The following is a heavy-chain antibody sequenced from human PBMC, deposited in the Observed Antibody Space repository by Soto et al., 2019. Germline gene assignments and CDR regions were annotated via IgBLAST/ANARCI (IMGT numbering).Heavy chain of an antibody. CDR3: ARGGSSPPPYYYYYYYMDV. V-gene: IGHV1-2*04. CDR1: GYTFTGYY. D-gene: IGHD6-6*01. J-gene: IGHJ6*03. Sequence: ASVKVSCKASGYTFTGYYMHWVRQAPGQGLEWMGWINPNSGGTNYAQKFQGWVTMTRDTSISTAYMELSRLRSDDTAVYYCARGGSSPPPYYYYYYYMDVWGKGTTVTVSS. CDR2: INPNSGGT.